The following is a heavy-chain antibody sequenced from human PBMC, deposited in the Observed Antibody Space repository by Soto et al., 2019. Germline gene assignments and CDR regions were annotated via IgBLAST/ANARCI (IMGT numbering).Heavy chain of an antibody. CDR3: AKDHPILVVPAIFDY. CDR1: GFTFSNYA. D-gene: IGHD2-21*02. Sequence: EVQLLESGGGLVQPGRSLRLSCAASGFTFSNYAMSWVRQAPGKGLEWVSGISGSGGTTYYADSVKGRFAISRDNSKNTLYLQMTSHRAEDTAIYYCAKDHPILVVPAIFDYWGQGTLITVSS. CDR2: ISGSGGTT. V-gene: IGHV3-23*01. J-gene: IGHJ4*02.